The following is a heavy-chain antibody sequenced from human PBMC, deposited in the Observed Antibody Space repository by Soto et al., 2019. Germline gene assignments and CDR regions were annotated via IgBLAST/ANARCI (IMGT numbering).Heavy chain of an antibody. CDR1: GFTFSSYG. J-gene: IGHJ6*02. Sequence: GGSLRLSCAASGFTFSSYGMHWVRQAPGKGLEWVAVISYDGSNKYYADSVKGRFTISRDNSKNTLYLQMNSLRAEDTAVYYGAKDSSEVPYYYGMDVWGQGTTVTVSS. CDR3: AKDSSEVPYYYGMDV. CDR2: ISYDGSNK. V-gene: IGHV3-30*18.